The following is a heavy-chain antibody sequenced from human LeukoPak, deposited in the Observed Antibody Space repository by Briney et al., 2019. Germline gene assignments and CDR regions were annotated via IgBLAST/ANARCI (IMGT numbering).Heavy chain of an antibody. D-gene: IGHD6-19*01. V-gene: IGHV3-23*01. CDR2: ISGSGGST. Sequence: PGGSLRLSCAASGFTFSRYSMNWVRQAPGKGLEWVSAISGSGGSTYYADSVKGRFTISRDNSKNTLYLQMNSLRAEDTAVYYCAKDRPRYSSGWRHGGDWGQGTLVTVSS. CDR1: GFTFSRYS. CDR3: AKDRPRYSSGWRHGGD. J-gene: IGHJ4*02.